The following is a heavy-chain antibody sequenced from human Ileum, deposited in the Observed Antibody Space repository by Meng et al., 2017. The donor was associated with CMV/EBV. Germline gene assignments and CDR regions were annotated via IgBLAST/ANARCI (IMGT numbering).Heavy chain of an antibody. CDR1: GGSITSGNYY. CDR2: IYYSGSP. J-gene: IGHJ4*02. V-gene: IGHV4-30-4*08. D-gene: IGHD2-15*01. Sequence: QVQLQESGQGLVKPSQTLSRTCTGSGGSITSGNYYWSWIRQPPGRGLEWIGYIYYSGSPYYKPSLKSRVTISLDTSKNQFSLNPRSVTATDSAVYYCVRQVVAASFDYWGQGALVTVSS. CDR3: VRQVVAASFDY.